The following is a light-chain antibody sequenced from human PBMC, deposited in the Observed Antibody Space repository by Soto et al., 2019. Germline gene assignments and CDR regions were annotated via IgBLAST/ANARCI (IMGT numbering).Light chain of an antibody. V-gene: IGLV2-8*01. CDR3: CSYAGSSSFRVL. CDR1: SSDVGFYNF. Sequence: QSALTQPPSASGSPGQSLTISCTGTSSDVGFYNFVSWYQQRPGKAPKLVIYEVTKRPSGVPDRFSGSKSGNTASLIISGLQAADEAEYYCCCCSYAGSSSFRVLFGGGTQLTVL. CDR2: EVT. J-gene: IGLJ7*01.